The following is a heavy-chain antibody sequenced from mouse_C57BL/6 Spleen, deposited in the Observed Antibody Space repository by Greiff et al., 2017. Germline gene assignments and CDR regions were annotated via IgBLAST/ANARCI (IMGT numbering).Heavy chain of an antibody. J-gene: IGHJ2*01. CDR3: AHSSGYRYFDD. CDR1: GYTFTSYW. Sequence: VQLQQPGAELVRPGSSVKLSCKASGYTFTSYWMHWVKQRPIQGLEWIGNIDPSDSETHYNQKFKDKATLTVDKSSSTAYMQLSSLTSEDSAVYYCAHSSGYRYFDDWGQGTTLTVSS. D-gene: IGHD3-2*02. CDR2: IDPSDSET. V-gene: IGHV1-52*01.